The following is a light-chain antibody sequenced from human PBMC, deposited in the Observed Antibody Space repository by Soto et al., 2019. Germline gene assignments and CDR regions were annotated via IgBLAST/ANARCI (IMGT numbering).Light chain of an antibody. Sequence: DIQMTQSPSSLSASVGDRVSITCQASQDIKNYLSWCQQKPGKAPKLLIYDASNLETGVPSRFIGSGSGTDFTFTISSLQPEDIARYFCQQYDDLPLTFGGGTKVEIQ. CDR3: QQYDDLPLT. CDR1: QDIKNY. V-gene: IGKV1-33*01. CDR2: DAS. J-gene: IGKJ4*01.